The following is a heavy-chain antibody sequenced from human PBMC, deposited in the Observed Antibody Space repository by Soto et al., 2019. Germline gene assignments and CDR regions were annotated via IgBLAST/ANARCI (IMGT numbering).Heavy chain of an antibody. J-gene: IGHJ3*02. CDR3: ASQSGGSAHSYDAFDI. D-gene: IGHD2-15*01. Sequence: SVKVSFKASGGTFSSYAISWLRQAPGQGLEWMGGIIPIFGTANYAQKFQGRVTITADESTSTAYMELSSLRSEDTAVYYCASQSGGSAHSYDAFDIWGQGTMVTVS. V-gene: IGHV1-69*13. CDR2: IIPIFGTA. CDR1: GGTFSSYA.